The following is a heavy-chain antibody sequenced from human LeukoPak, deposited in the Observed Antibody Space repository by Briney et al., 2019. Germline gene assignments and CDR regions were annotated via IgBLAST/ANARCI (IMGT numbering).Heavy chain of an antibody. J-gene: IGHJ4*02. CDR3: VRDSYGHYYGLFDY. CDR2: INQVGSEK. D-gene: IGHD3-10*01. CDR1: VFRFSIYW. V-gene: IGHV3-7*01. Sequence: GGSLRLSCAPSVFRFSIYWMSWVRQAPGKGLEWVANINQVGSEKYYVDSVKGRFTISRDNAQNSLYLQMNSLRAEDTAVYYCVRDSYGHYYGLFDYWGQGTLVTVSS.